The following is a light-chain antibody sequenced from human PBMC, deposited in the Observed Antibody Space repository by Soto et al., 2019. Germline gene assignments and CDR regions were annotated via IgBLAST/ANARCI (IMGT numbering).Light chain of an antibody. CDR1: SGHSSYA. J-gene: IGLJ1*01. CDR3: QTWGTGIQV. CDR2: LNSDGSH. V-gene: IGLV4-69*01. Sequence: QPVLTQSPSASASLGAWVNLTCTLSSGHSSYAIAWHQQQPEKGPRYLMKLNSDGSHSKGDGIPDRFSGSSSGAERYLTISSLQSEDEADYYCQTWGTGIQVFGTGTKLTVL.